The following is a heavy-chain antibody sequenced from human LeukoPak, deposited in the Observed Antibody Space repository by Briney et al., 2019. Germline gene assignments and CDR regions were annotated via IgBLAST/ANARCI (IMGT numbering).Heavy chain of an antibody. V-gene: IGHV3-30*03. CDR1: GFTFSSYV. Sequence: PGGSLRLSCAASGFTFSSYVMHWVRQAPGKGLEWVAVISYDGSNKYYADSVKGRFTISRDNAKNSLYLQMNSLRAEDTAVYYCARDGGKEREKTSQRYKYYFDYWGQGTLVTVSS. CDR3: ARDGGKEREKTSQRYKYYFDY. J-gene: IGHJ4*02. CDR2: ISYDGSNK. D-gene: IGHD2-2*01.